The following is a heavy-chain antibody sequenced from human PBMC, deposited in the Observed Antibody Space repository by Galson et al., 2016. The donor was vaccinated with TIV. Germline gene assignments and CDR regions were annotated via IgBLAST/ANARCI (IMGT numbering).Heavy chain of an antibody. V-gene: IGHV3-30-3*01. CDR3: ASGLTIFGEVTTRNGMDV. CDR1: GFTFTTYA. CDR2: ISYDGTNK. D-gene: IGHD3-3*01. J-gene: IGHJ6*02. Sequence: SLRLSCAASGFTFTTYAMHWVRQAPGKGLEWVAVISYDGTNKYYADSVTGRFTISRDNSKNTLYLQMNSLRRVDTAVYYCASGLTIFGEVTTRNGMDVWGQGTTVTVSS.